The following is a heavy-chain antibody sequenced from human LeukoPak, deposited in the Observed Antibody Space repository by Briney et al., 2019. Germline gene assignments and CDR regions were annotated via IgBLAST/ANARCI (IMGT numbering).Heavy chain of an antibody. D-gene: IGHD4-17*01. CDR3: ARGYGDYEPFDY. J-gene: IGHJ4*02. Sequence: XXTLSLTCTVXGGSISSYYWSWIRQPPGKGLEWIGYIYYSGSTNYNPSPKSRVTISVDTSKNQFSLKLSSVTAADTAVYYCARGYGDYEPFDYWGQGTLVTVSS. V-gene: IGHV4-59*01. CDR2: IYYSGST. CDR1: GGSISSYY.